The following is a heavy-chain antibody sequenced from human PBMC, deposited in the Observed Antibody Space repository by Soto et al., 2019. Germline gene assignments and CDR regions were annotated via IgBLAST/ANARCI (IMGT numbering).Heavy chain of an antibody. CDR2: IYNSGTT. J-gene: IGHJ5*02. Sequence: PSETLSLTCAVSGGSINSDVYSWNLIRQPPGKGLEWSGNIYNSGTTYYNPSLKSRVTISVDRSKNQLSLKLNSVTAADAAVYYCARSGRSGGGRSPTCFDPWGQGALVTVSS. CDR1: GGSINSDVYS. CDR3: ARSGRSGGGRSPTCFDP. V-gene: IGHV4-30-2*01. D-gene: IGHD2-15*01.